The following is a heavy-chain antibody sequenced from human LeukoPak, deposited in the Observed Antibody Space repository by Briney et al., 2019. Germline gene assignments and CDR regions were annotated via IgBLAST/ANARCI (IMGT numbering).Heavy chain of an antibody. Sequence: SETPSLTCTVSGGSISNSSHYWGWIRQPPGKGLEWIGSMYYSGHTYYNPSLKSRVTISVDTSRDQFSLKLSSVAAADTAVYYCARVGRPYAFDIWGQGTMVTVSS. CDR1: GGSISNSSHY. CDR2: MYYSGHT. D-gene: IGHD2-15*01. CDR3: ARVGRPYAFDI. J-gene: IGHJ3*02. V-gene: IGHV4-39*07.